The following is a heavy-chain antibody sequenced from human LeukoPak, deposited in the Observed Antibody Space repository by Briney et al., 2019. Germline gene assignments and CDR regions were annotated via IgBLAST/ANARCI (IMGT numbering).Heavy chain of an antibody. CDR1: GFIFSSYG. J-gene: IGHJ4*02. D-gene: IGHD1-26*01. V-gene: IGHV4-34*01. CDR3: ARGAPSIVGARRPFDH. CDR2: INHSGSA. Sequence: GSLRLSCAASGFIFSSYGMGWIRQPPGKGLEWIGEINHSGSANYNPSLKSRVTISVDTSKNQFSLKLSSVTAADTAVYYCARGAPSIVGARRPFDHWGQGTLVTVSS.